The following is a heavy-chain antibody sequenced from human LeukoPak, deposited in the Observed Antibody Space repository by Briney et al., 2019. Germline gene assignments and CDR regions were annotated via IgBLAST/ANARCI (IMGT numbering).Heavy chain of an antibody. CDR1: GFTFGSYA. D-gene: IGHD3-10*01. V-gene: IGHV3-23*01. Sequence: GGSLRLSSAAPGFTFGSYAMYWVRPAPGKGLGWVSGMFGSGGSAQYADSVKGRFTISRDNSKNTVYLQMDSLRAEDTAIYYCAKDRGPLLLWFGDLWGQGTLVTVSS. CDR2: MFGSGGSA. CDR3: AKDRGPLLLWFGDL. J-gene: IGHJ4*02.